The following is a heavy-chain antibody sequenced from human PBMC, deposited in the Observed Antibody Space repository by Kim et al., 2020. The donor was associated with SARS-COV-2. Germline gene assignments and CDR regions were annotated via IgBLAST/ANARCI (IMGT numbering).Heavy chain of an antibody. Sequence: SVKVSCKASGGTFSSYAISWVRQAPGQGLEWMGRIIPILGIANYAQKFQGRVTITADKSTSTAYMELSSLRSEDTAVYYCAREVNNMDNWFDPWGQGTLVTVSS. CDR1: GGTFSSYA. V-gene: IGHV1-69*04. D-gene: IGHD3-10*01. CDR3: AREVNNMDNWFDP. J-gene: IGHJ5*02. CDR2: IIPILGIA.